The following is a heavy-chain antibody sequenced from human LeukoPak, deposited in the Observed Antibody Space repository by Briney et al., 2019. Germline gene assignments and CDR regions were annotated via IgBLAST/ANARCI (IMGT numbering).Heavy chain of an antibody. CDR2: INHSGST. D-gene: IGHD5-18*01. CDR3: ARVTVAVKNPVPFDP. V-gene: IGHV4-34*01. CDR1: GGSFSGYY. Sequence: SSETLSLTCAVYGGSFSGYYWSWIRQPPGKGLERIGEINHSGSTNYNPSLKSRVTISVDTSKNQFSLKLSSVTAADTAVYYCARVTVAVKNPVPFDPWGQGTLVTVPS. J-gene: IGHJ5*02.